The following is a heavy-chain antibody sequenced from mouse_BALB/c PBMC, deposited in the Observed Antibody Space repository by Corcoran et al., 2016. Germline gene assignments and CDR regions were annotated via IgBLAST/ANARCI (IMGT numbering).Heavy chain of an antibody. CDR2: ISYDGSN. D-gene: IGHD2-4*01. J-gene: IGHJ3*01. CDR1: GYSITSGYY. V-gene: IGHV3-6*02. Sequence: DVQLQESGPGLVKPSQSLSLTCSVTGYSITSGYYWNWIRQFPGNKLEWMGYISYDGSNNYNPSLENRISITRDTSKNQFFLKLNSVTTEDTATYYCAREKDYDGWFAYWGQGTLVTVSA. CDR3: AREKDYDGWFAY.